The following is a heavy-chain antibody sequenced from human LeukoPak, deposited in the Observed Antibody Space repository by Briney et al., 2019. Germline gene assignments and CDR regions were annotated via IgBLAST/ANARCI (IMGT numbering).Heavy chain of an antibody. Sequence: GESLKISCQGSGYSFTSYWIGWVRQMPEKGLEWMGIIYPGDSDTRYSPSFQGQVTISADKSISTAYLQWSSLKASDTAMYYCARHPYCGGDCYPPLWDWGQGTLVTVSS. CDR1: GYSFTSYW. CDR2: IYPGDSDT. D-gene: IGHD2-21*02. J-gene: IGHJ4*02. V-gene: IGHV5-51*01. CDR3: ARHPYCGGDCYPPLWD.